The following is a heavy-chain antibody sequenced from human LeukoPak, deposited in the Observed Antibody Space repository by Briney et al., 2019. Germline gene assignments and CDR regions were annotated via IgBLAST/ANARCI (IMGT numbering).Heavy chain of an antibody. CDR2: IIPIFGTA. V-gene: IGHV1-69*05. Sequence: SVKVSCKASGGTFSSYAISWVRQAPGQGLEWMGGIIPIFGTANYAQKFQGRVTITTDESTSTAYMELSSLRSEDTAVYYCARVHRSVLTTVITPWYYYMDVWGKGTTVTVSS. CDR3: ARVHRSVLTTVITPWYYYMDV. J-gene: IGHJ6*03. CDR1: GGTFSSYA. D-gene: IGHD4-17*01.